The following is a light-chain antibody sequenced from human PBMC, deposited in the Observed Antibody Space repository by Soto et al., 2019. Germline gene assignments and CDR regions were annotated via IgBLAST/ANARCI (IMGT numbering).Light chain of an antibody. CDR3: SSYTSSSTRV. V-gene: IGLV2-14*01. Sequence: QSALTQPASVSGSPGQSITISCTGTSGDVGGYNYVSWYQQHPGKAPKLMIYDVNNRPSGVSNRFSGSKSANTASLTISGLQAEDEADYYCSSYTSSSTRVFGGGTKLTVL. CDR2: DVN. CDR1: SGDVGGYNY. J-gene: IGLJ2*01.